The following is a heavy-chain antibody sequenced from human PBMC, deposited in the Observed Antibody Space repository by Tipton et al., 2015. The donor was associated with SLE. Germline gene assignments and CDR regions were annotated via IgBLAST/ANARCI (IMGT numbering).Heavy chain of an antibody. Sequence: SLRLSCAASGFIFSNYWMSWVRQAPGKGLEWVAVISYDGSNKYYADSVKGRFTISRDNSKNTLYLQMNSLRAEDTAVYYCARVIAAPPYGMDVWGQGTTVTVSS. CDR1: GFIFSNYW. CDR3: ARVIAAPPYGMDV. V-gene: IGHV3-30*03. CDR2: ISYDGSNK. D-gene: IGHD6-13*01. J-gene: IGHJ6*02.